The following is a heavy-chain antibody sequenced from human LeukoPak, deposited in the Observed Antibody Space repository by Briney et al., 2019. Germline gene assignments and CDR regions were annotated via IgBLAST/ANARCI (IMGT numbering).Heavy chain of an antibody. D-gene: IGHD3-22*01. CDR3: ARYRNYYDSSGYYPFDY. J-gene: IGHJ4*02. CDR1: GFTVSSNY. V-gene: IGHV3-53*01. Sequence: PGGSLRLSCAASGFTVSSNYMSWVRQAPGRGLEWVSIIYSGGSTYYADSVKGRFTISRDNSKNTLYPQMNSLRTEDTAVYYCARYRNYYDSSGYYPFDYWGQGSLVTVSS. CDR2: IYSGGST.